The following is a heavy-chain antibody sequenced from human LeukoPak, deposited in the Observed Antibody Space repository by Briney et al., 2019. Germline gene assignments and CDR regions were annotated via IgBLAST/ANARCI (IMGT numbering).Heavy chain of an antibody. V-gene: IGHV4-59*01. CDR3: ARAQSGSGSYWATPFDY. J-gene: IGHJ4*02. CDR1: GGSISSYY. CDR2: IYYSGST. Sequence: SETLSLTCTVSGGSISSYYWGWIRQPPGKGLEWIGYIYYSGSTNYNPSLKSRVTISVDTSKNQFSLKLSSVTAADTAVYYCARAQSGSGSYWATPFDYWGQGTLVTVSS. D-gene: IGHD3-10*01.